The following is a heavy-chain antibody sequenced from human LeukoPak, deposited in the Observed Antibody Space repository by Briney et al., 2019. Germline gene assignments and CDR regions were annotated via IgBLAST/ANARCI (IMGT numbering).Heavy chain of an antibody. CDR2: IYYSGST. Sequence: SETLSLTCTVSGYSISSSSYYWGWIRQPPGKGLEWIGSIYYSGSTYYNPSLKSRVTISVDTSKNQFSLKLSSVTAADTAVYYCARYSGYDLFDYWGQGTLVTVSS. D-gene: IGHD5-12*01. J-gene: IGHJ4*02. CDR3: ARYSGYDLFDY. V-gene: IGHV4-39*07. CDR1: GYSISSSSYY.